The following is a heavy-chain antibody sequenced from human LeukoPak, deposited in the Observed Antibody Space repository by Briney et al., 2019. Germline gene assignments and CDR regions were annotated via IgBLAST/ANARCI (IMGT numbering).Heavy chain of an antibody. V-gene: IGHV1-69*05. Sequence: SVKVSCKASGGTFSSYAISWVRQAPGQGLEWMGGIIPIFGTANYAQKFQGRVTITTDESTSTAYMELSSLSSEDTAVYYCARSGLIRGVIITPFDYWGQGTLVTVSS. CDR1: GGTFSSYA. CDR3: ARSGLIRGVIITPFDY. D-gene: IGHD3-10*01. J-gene: IGHJ4*02. CDR2: IIPIFGTA.